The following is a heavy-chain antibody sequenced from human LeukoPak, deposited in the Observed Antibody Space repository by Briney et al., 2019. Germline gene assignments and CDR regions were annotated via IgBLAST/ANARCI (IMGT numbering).Heavy chain of an antibody. CDR1: GFTFSSYA. V-gene: IGHV3-23*01. Sequence: PGGSLRLSCAASGFTFSSYAMSWVRQAPGKGLEWVSAISGSGGRTYSTDSVKGWFTISRDNSKNTLYLQMNSLRAEDTAVYYCAKKVPANWGSYFDYWGQGTLVTVSS. CDR3: AKKVPANWGSYFDY. D-gene: IGHD7-27*01. J-gene: IGHJ4*02. CDR2: ISGSGGRT.